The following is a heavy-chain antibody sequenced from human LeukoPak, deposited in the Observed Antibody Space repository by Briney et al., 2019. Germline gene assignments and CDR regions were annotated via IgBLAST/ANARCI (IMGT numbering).Heavy chain of an antibody. CDR1: GFTFSSYG. CDR2: ISGSGGST. D-gene: IGHD6-13*01. Sequence: GGSLRLSCAASGFTFSSYGMSWVRQAPGKGLEWVSAISGSGGSTYYADSVKGRFTISRDNSKNTLYLQMNSLRAEDTAVYYCANRIAATGVVYWGQGTLVTVSS. V-gene: IGHV3-23*01. CDR3: ANRIAATGVVY. J-gene: IGHJ4*02.